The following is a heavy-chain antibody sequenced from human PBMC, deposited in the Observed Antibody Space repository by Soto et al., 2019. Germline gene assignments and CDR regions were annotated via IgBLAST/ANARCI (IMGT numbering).Heavy chain of an antibody. CDR1: GGSISSSGYY. CDR3: ARDSNPFDY. CDR2: IYYSGNT. J-gene: IGHJ4*02. Sequence: SETLSLTCAVSGGSISSSGYYWGWIRQPPGKGLEWLGGIYYSGNTYYNPSLKSRVTISVDTSKNQFSLKLSSVTAADTAVYCCARDSNPFDYWGQGTLVTVSS. V-gene: IGHV4-39*02.